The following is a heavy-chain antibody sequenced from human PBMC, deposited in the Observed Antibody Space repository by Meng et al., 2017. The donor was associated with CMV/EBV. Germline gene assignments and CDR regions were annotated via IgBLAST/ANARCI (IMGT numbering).Heavy chain of an antibody. J-gene: IGHJ5*02. Sequence: GGSLRLSCAASGFTFSSYSMNWVRKAPGKGLEWVSSISSSSSYIYYADSVKGRFTISRDNAKNSLYLQMNSLRAEDTAVYYCARYCSSTSCYRFDPWGQGTLVTVSS. D-gene: IGHD2-2*02. CDR2: ISSSSSYI. V-gene: IGHV3-21*01. CDR1: GFTFSSYS. CDR3: ARYCSSTSCYRFDP.